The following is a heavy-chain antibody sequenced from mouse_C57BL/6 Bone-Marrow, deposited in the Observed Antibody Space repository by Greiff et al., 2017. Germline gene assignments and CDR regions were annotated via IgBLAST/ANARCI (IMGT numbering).Heavy chain of an antibody. CDR3: ARTLLFSWYFDV. Sequence: QVQLKQPGTELVKPGASVKLSCKASGYTFTSYWMHWVKQRPEQGLEWIGNINPSNGGTNYNEKFKSKATLTVDKSSSTAYMQLSSLTSEDSAVYYCARTLLFSWYFDVWGTGTTVTVSS. D-gene: IGHD1-1*01. CDR2: INPSNGGT. V-gene: IGHV1-53*01. J-gene: IGHJ1*03. CDR1: GYTFTSYW.